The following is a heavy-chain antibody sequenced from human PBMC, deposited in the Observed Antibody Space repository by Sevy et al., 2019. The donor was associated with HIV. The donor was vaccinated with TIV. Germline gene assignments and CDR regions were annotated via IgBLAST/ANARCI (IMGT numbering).Heavy chain of an antibody. Sequence: ASVKVSCKASGYTFTSYYMHWVRQAPGQGLEWMGIINPSGGSTSYAQKFQGRVTMTRDTSTSTVYMGLGSLRSEDTAVYYCAGDSLRYFDGTAWWYFDLWGRGTLVTVSS. CDR1: GYTFTSYY. V-gene: IGHV1-46*01. J-gene: IGHJ2*01. D-gene: IGHD3-9*01. CDR2: INPSGGST. CDR3: AGDSLRYFDGTAWWYFDL.